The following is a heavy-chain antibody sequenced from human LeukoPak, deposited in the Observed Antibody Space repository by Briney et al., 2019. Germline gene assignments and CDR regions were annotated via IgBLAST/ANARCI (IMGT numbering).Heavy chain of an antibody. Sequence: ASVKVSCKTSGYTFSSDGVDWVRQTPGQGLEWIGWSSPYKGDAKFAEKFQGRVTMTTDTSTSTAFMELRSLRSDDTGVYYCARVSYNTGWNGDYWGQGTLVTVSS. D-gene: IGHD6-19*01. V-gene: IGHV1-18*01. CDR2: SSPYKGDA. J-gene: IGHJ4*02. CDR3: ARVSYNTGWNGDY. CDR1: GYTFSSDG.